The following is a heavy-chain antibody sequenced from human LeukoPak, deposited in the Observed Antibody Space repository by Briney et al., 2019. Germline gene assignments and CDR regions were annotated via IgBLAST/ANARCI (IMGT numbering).Heavy chain of an antibody. D-gene: IGHD3-22*01. CDR2: ISWNSGSI. Sequence: GGSLRLSCAASGFTFDDYAMHWVRQAPGKGLEWVSGISWNSGSIGYADSVKGRFTISRDNAKNSLYLQMNSLRPEDTALYYCAKDMRYYDSSGYYLDWGQGTLVTVSS. J-gene: IGHJ4*02. CDR3: AKDMRYYDSSGYYLD. V-gene: IGHV3-9*01. CDR1: GFTFDDYA.